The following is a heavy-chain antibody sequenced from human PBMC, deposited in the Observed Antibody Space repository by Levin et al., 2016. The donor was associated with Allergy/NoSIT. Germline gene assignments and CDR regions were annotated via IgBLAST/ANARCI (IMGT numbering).Heavy chain of an antibody. J-gene: IGHJ6*03. CDR1: GGTFSSYA. CDR3: ARPSATYPGYYYYYMDV. Sequence: SVKVSCKASGGTFSSYAISWVRQAPGQGLEWMGGIIPIFGTANYAQKFQGRVTITADESTSTAYMELSSLRSEDTAVYYCARPSATYPGYYYYYMDVWGKGTTVTVSS. CDR2: IIPIFGTA. V-gene: IGHV1-69*13.